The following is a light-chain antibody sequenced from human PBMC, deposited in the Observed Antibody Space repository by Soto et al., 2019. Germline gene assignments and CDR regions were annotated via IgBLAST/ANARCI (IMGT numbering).Light chain of an antibody. CDR2: KAS. V-gene: IGKV1-5*03. CDR1: QSIVTW. CDR3: QQYDTYSWT. Sequence: DIQMTQSPSTVSASVGDRVTITCRASQSIVTWLAWYQQKPGEAPKLLIYKASSLESGVPPRLSGSGSGTEFTLTISSLQPDDFATYYCQQYDTYSWTFGQGTKVEIK. J-gene: IGKJ1*01.